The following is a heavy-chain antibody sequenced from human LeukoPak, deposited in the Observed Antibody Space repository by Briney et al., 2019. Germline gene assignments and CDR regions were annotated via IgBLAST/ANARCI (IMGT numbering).Heavy chain of an antibody. J-gene: IGHJ4*02. Sequence: ASVKVSCKASGYTFTSYDINWVRQATGQGLEWMGWMNPNSGNTGYAQKFQGRVTMTRNTSISTAYMELSRLRSDDTAVYYCARLIHSGSHHLGYWGQGTLVTVSS. CDR2: MNPNSGNT. D-gene: IGHD1-26*01. CDR1: GYTFTSYD. V-gene: IGHV1-8*01. CDR3: ARLIHSGSHHLGY.